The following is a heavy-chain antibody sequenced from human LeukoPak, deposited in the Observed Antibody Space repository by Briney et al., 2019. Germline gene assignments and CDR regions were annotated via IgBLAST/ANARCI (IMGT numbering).Heavy chain of an antibody. J-gene: IGHJ6*03. CDR3: ARDRGDFWSGLDYYYSYMDV. CDR1: GYTFTSYD. Sequence: ASVKVSCKASGYTFTSYDINWVRQATGQGLEWMGWLNPNSGNTGYAQKFQGRVTITRNTSISTAYMELSRLRSDDTAVYYCARDRGDFWSGLDYYYSYMDVWGKGTTVTVP. V-gene: IGHV1-8*03. CDR2: LNPNSGNT. D-gene: IGHD3-3*01.